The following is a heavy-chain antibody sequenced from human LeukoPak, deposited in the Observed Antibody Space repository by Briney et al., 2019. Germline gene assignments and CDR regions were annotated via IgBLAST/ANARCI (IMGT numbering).Heavy chain of an antibody. CDR3: ANQLAGYNSFDY. CDR1: GFTFSSYA. CDR2: ISSSGGST. J-gene: IGHJ4*02. D-gene: IGHD5-24*01. V-gene: IGHV3-23*01. Sequence: GGSLRLSCAASGFTFSSYAMSWVRQAPGKGLEWVSAISSSGGSTYYADSLKGRFTISRDNSKNTLYLQMNSLRAEDTAVYYCANQLAGYNSFDYWGQGTLVTVSS.